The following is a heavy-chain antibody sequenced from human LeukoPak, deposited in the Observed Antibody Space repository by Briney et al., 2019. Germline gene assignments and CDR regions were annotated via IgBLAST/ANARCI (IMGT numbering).Heavy chain of an antibody. J-gene: IGHJ4*02. D-gene: IGHD3-16*02. CDR2: ISASGDST. V-gene: IGHV3-23*01. CDR1: GFTFSSYA. Sequence: GGSLRLSCAASGFTFSSYAMSWVRQAPGKGLEWVSAISASGDSTFYADSVKGRFTISRDNSKNTLYLQMNSLRAEDTAVYYCAKDRPSYDYVWGSYRPEGYWGQGTLVTVSS. CDR3: AKDRPSYDYVWGSYRPEGY.